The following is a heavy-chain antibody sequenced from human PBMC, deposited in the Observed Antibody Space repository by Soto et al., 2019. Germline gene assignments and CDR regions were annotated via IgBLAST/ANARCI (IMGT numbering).Heavy chain of an antibody. V-gene: IGHV3-21*06. D-gene: IGHD6-25*01. CDR3: ARKADEYYFDY. CDR1: GFTFSSYS. Sequence: GGSLRLSCAASGFTFSSYSMNWVRQAPGNGLEWVSSISSSSSYIYYADSVKGRFTISRDNAKNSLYLQMNSLRAEDTAVYYCARKADEYYFDYWGQGTLVTVSS. CDR2: ISSSSSYI. J-gene: IGHJ4*02.